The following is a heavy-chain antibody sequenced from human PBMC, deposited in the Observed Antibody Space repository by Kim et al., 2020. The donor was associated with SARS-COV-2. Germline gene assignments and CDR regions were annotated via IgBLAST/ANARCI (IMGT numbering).Heavy chain of an antibody. CDR1: GFIFSSYW. V-gene: IGHV3-74*01. CDR3: TRDYYGSGSAGFDP. D-gene: IGHD3-10*01. J-gene: IGHJ5*02. CDR2: IKSDGSTT. Sequence: GGSLRLPCAASGFIFSSYWMHWVRQVPGQGLVWVSRIKSDGSTTNYADSVKGRFTISRDNTKNTLYLQMNSLRAEDTAIYYCTRDYYGSGSAGFDPWGQGTLLTVSS.